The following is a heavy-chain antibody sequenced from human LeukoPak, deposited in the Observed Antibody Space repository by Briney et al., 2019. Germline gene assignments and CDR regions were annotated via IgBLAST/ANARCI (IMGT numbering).Heavy chain of an antibody. J-gene: IGHJ4*02. V-gene: IGHV1-69*04. CDR3: ARGGYYGSGSPLDY. CDR1: GGTFSSYA. Sequence: GASVKVSCKASGGTFSSYAISWVRQAPGQGLEWMGRIIPILGIANYAQKFQGRVTITADKSTSTAYMELSSLRSEDTAVYYCARGGYYGSGSPLDYWGQGTLVTVSS. CDR2: IIPILGIA. D-gene: IGHD3-10*01.